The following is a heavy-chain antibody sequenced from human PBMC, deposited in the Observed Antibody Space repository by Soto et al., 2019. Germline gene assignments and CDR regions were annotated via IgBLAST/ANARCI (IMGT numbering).Heavy chain of an antibody. CDR3: AKPPVITASYFYYGMDV. CDR1: GFTFSTYP. V-gene: IGHV3-23*01. Sequence: EVQLLESGGGLVQPGGSLRLSCAASGFTFSTYPISWVRQAPGKGLEWVSGISGSGISTYYADSVKGRFTISRDNSENTVFLQMNSLRAEDTAVYYCAKPPVITASYFYYGMDVWGQGTTVTVSS. D-gene: IGHD4-4*01. CDR2: ISGSGIST. J-gene: IGHJ6*02.